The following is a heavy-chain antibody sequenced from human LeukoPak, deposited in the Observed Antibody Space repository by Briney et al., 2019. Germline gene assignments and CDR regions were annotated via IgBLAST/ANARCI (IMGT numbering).Heavy chain of an antibody. V-gene: IGHV3-7*01. CDR1: GFTFSSYW. CDR3: ARDLRRELLRDLAY. J-gene: IGHJ4*02. CDR2: INQDESEK. Sequence: TGGSLRLSCAASGFTFSSYWMSWVRQAPGKGLEWVANINQDESEKYYVDSVKGRFTISRDNAKNSLYLQMNSLRAEDTAVYYCARDLRRELLRDLAYWGQGTLVTVSS. D-gene: IGHD1-26*01.